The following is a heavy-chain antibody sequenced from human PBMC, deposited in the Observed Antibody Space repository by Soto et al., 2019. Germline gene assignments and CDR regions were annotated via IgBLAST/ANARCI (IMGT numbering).Heavy chain of an antibody. Sequence: VGSLRLSCAASGFTFSSYAMSWVRQAPGKGLEWVSAISGSGGSTYYADSVKGRFTISRDNSKNTLYLQMNSLRAEDTAVYYCAKERGYYDSSGYYPNWGQGTLVTVSS. D-gene: IGHD3-22*01. V-gene: IGHV3-23*01. CDR3: AKERGYYDSSGYYPN. CDR2: ISGSGGST. CDR1: GFTFSSYA. J-gene: IGHJ4*02.